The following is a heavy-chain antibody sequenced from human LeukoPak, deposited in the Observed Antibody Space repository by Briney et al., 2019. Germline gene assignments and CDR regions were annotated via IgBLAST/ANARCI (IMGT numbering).Heavy chain of an antibody. J-gene: IGHJ4*02. CDR3: ARAQDGPYYLDY. CDR1: GFTFSDYN. Sequence: GGSLTLSCAASGFTFSDYNMNWVRQAPGKSLEWVSSITSDSRYKYYVDSVRGRFTISRDNAKNTLFLQIDSLRAEDTAVYYCARAQDGPYYLDYWGQGTLVTVSS. V-gene: IGHV3-21*01. CDR2: ITSDSRYK. D-gene: IGHD2-15*01.